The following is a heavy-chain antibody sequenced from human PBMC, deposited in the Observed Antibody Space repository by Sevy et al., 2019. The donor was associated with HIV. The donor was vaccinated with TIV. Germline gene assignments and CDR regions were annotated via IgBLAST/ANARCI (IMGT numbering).Heavy chain of an antibody. CDR3: ARDLEFYAYGDSGPAFMPDY. CDR2: IWFDGSNT. V-gene: IGHV3-33*01. D-gene: IGHD3-16*01. Sequence: GGSLRLSCAASGFTFSTYGMHWVRQAPGKGLEWVAVIWFDGSNTYYADSVKGRFTISRDIAKNTLHLQMNSLRAEDTAVYYCARDLEFYAYGDSGPAFMPDYWGQGTLVTVSS. CDR1: GFTFSTYG. J-gene: IGHJ4*02.